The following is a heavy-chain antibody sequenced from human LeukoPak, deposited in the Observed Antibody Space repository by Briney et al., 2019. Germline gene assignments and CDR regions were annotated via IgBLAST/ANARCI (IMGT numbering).Heavy chain of an antibody. J-gene: IGHJ6*03. Sequence: PGRSLRLSCAASGFTFSSYAMHWVRQAPGKGLEWVAVISYDGSNKYYADSVKGRFTISRDNSKNTLYLQMNSLRAEDTAVYYCARDGETTPMDVWGKGTTVTVSS. D-gene: IGHD4-11*01. CDR1: GFTFSSYA. CDR3: ARDGETTPMDV. CDR2: ISYDGSNK. V-gene: IGHV3-30-3*01.